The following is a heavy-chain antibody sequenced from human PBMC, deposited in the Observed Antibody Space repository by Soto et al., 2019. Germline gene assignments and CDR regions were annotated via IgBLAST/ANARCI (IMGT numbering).Heavy chain of an antibody. J-gene: IGHJ6*02. CDR3: ATAHFYSSRWYRVPYYDYCDGMDV. D-gene: IGHD6-13*01. CDR2: IDPSDSYT. V-gene: IGHV5-10-1*01. CDR1: GYSFTSYW. Sequence: GESLKISCKGSGYSFTSYWISWVRQMPGKGLEWMGRIDPSDSYTNYSPSFQGHVTISADKSISTAYLQWSSLKASDTAMYYCATAHFYSSRWYRVPYYDYCDGMDVCGQVSTFTVSS.